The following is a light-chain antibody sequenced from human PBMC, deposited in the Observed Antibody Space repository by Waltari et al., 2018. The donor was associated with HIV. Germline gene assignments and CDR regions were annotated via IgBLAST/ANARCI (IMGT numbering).Light chain of an antibody. CDR2: KID. J-gene: IGLJ3*02. CDR3: ATWDDSLSGPV. CDR1: SSNIGNNY. Sequence: QSVLTQPPSVSGTPGQRVTISCSGSSSNIGNNYVYWYQHLPGRAPKLLIYKIDQRPSGVPGRFSGSKSGTSASLAISGLRSEDEADYHCATWDDSLSGPVFGGGTKLSVL. V-gene: IGLV1-47*01.